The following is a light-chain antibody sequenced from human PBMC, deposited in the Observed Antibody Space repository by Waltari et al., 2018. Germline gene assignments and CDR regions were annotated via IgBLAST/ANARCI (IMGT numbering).Light chain of an antibody. Sequence: QSALTQPATVSGSPGQSITISCSGTSSDIGNYNLVSWYRQHPGKAPTLNIYEVNKRPSGVSIRFAGSQSGNTAFLTISGLQTADEADYFRCSYAGSAVSVFGGGTKVTVL. CDR3: CSYAGSAVSV. V-gene: IGLV2-23*02. J-gene: IGLJ3*02. CDR2: EVN. CDR1: SSDIGNYNL.